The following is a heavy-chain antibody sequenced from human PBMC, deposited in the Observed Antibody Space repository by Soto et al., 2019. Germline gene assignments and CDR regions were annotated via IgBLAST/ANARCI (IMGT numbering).Heavy chain of an antibody. J-gene: IGHJ4*02. V-gene: IGHV3-7*03. CDR2: IHENGHFK. CDR1: GSSFSSYS. D-gene: IGHD4-4*01. CDR3: ARDEGVPINYRFDY. Sequence: PGGSLRLSCAASGSSFSSYSMSWIRQAPGKGLEWLAHIHENGHFKFYVDSVKGRFTISRDDALNSLYLQMNSLRAEDTAMYYCARDEGVPINYRFDYWAQGTLVTVSS.